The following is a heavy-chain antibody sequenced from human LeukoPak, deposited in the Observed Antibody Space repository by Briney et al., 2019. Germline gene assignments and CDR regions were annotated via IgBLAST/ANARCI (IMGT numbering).Heavy chain of an antibody. V-gene: IGHV6-1*01. J-gene: IGHJ4*02. D-gene: IGHD2-15*01. CDR3: ARGVHSYYFDY. Sequence: SRTLSLTCAISGDSVSSDSAAWSWIRQSPSRGLEWLGRTYYRSKWYNEYAISVKSRITINPDTSKNQFSPQLNSVTPEDTAVYYCARGVHSYYFDYWGQGTLVTVSS. CDR1: GDSVSSDSAA. CDR2: TYYRSKWYN.